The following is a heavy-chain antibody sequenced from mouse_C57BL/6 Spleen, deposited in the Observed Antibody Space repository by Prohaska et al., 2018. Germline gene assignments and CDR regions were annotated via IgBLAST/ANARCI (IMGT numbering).Heavy chain of an antibody. V-gene: IGHV1-15*01. CDR2: IDPETGGT. J-gene: IGHJ2*01. CDR1: GYTFTDYE. CDR3: TRPDYYIYVDH. D-gene: IGHD1-1*01. Sequence: GTELVRPGSSVTLSCNASGYTFTDYEMHRVKQTPVHGLEWIGAIDPETGGTAYNQKFNGKAILTADKSSSTAYMELRSLTAEDSADYYCTRPDYYIYVDHWGQGTVLTV.